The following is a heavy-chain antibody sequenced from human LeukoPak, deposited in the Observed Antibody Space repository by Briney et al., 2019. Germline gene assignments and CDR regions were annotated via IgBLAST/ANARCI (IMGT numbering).Heavy chain of an antibody. J-gene: IGHJ6*03. CDR2: MNPKSGNT. V-gene: IGHV1-8*01. D-gene: IGHD2-2*01. CDR3: ARKIASTRLGVRYYYMDV. Sequence: ASVKVSCKASGYTFISYDIVWLRQATGQGLEWMGYMNPKSGNTDYAQNFQGRVTMTRGTSITTAYMELSGLRSEDTAVYYCARKIASTRLGVRYYYMDVWGEGTTVTISS. CDR1: GYTFISYD.